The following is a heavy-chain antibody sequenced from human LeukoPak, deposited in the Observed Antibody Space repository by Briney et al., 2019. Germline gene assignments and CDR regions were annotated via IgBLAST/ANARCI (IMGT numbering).Heavy chain of an antibody. CDR3: AKPGTIAVAGTGALY. V-gene: IGHV3-30*02. CDR1: GLTFSSYG. J-gene: IGHJ4*02. Sequence: GGSLRLSCAASGLTFSSYGMHWVRQAPGKGLEWVAFIRYDGSNKYYADSVKGRFTISRDNSKNTLYLQMNSLRAEDTAVYYCAKPGTIAVAGTGALYWGQGTLVTVSS. CDR2: IRYDGSNK. D-gene: IGHD6-19*01.